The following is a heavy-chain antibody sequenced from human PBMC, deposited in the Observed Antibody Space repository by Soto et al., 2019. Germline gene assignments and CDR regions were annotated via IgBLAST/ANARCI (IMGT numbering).Heavy chain of an antibody. D-gene: IGHD3-10*01. CDR3: VGGQYYFDY. J-gene: IGHJ4*02. CDR2: ISYDGSDK. Sequence: QVQLVESGGGVVQPGRSLRLSCAASGFPFTSYGIHWVREGPDKGLEWVAIISYDGSDKYYADSVKGRFTISRDNSKNTLYLQMNSRRPEDTALYYCVGGQYYFDYRGQGTLVIVSS. V-gene: IGHV3-30*03. CDR1: GFPFTSYG.